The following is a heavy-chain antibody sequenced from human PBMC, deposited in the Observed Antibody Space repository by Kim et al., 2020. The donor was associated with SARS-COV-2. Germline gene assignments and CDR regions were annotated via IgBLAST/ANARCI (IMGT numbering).Heavy chain of an antibody. J-gene: IGHJ5*02. D-gene: IGHD6-13*01. CDR2: ISAYNGNT. Sequence: ASVKVSCKASGYTFTSYGISWVRQAPGQGLEWMGWISAYNGNTNYAQKLQGRVTMTTDTSTSTAYMELRSLRSDDTAVYYCARDAIAAAGTGCWFDPWGQGTLVTVSS. CDR1: GYTFTSYG. CDR3: ARDAIAAAGTGCWFDP. V-gene: IGHV1-18*04.